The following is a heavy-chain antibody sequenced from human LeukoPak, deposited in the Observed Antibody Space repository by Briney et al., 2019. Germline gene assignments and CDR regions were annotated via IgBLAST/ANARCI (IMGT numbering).Heavy chain of an antibody. CDR1: GFTFSSYG. CDR3: ARDGGDKFDY. CDR2: IWYDGSNK. V-gene: IGHV3-33*01. D-gene: IGHD2-21*02. Sequence: GGSLRLSCAASGFTFSSYGMHWVRQAPGKGLEWVAAIWYDGSNKYYADSVKGRFTISRDNSKNTLYLQMNSLRAEDTAVYYRARDGGDKFDYWGQGTLVTVSS. J-gene: IGHJ4*02.